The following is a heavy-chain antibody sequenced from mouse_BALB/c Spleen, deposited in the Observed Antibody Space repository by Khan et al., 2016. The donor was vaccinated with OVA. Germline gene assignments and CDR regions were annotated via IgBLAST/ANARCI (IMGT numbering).Heavy chain of an antibody. CDR3: ARKNGSDFDY. J-gene: IGHJ2*01. D-gene: IGHD1-1*01. CDR2: INPHIGET. Sequence: VQLQQSGPELVKPGASVKISCKASGYSFTGYFMNWVMQSHGKSLEWIGRINPHIGETFYNQKFKGKATLTVDESSSTAHMELRSLASEDFAVYYCARKNGSDFDYWGQGTTLTVSS. V-gene: IGHV1-20*02. CDR1: GYSFTGYF.